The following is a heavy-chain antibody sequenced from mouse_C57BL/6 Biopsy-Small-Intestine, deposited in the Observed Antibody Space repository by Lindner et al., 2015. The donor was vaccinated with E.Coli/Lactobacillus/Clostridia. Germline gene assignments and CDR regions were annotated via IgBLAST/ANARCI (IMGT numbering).Heavy chain of an antibody. CDR3: ARGGLRRWFAY. CDR1: GYSFTGYY. CDR2: IHPSNGET. V-gene: IGHV1-42*01. D-gene: IGHD2-4*01. Sequence: VQLQESGPELVKPGASVKISCKASGYSFTGYYIDWVKQSPGKSLEWIGYIHPSNGETSYNQKFKGKATLTVDKSSSTVNMQLNSLTSEDSAVYYCARGGLRRWFAYWGQGTLVTVSA. J-gene: IGHJ3*01.